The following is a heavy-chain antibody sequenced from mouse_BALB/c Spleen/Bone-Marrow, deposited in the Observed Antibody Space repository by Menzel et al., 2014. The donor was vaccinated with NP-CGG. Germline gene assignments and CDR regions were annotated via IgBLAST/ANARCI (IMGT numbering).Heavy chain of an antibody. CDR1: GISLTSYG. V-gene: IGHV2-9*02. D-gene: IGHD1-1*01. CDR3: ARVPLFRYGSSYGMDY. J-gene: IGHJ4*01. Sequence: VQLVESGPGLGAPSQSLSITCTVSGISLTSYGVHWVRQPPGKGLEWLGVIWAGGSTNYHSARMSRLSISRGNSKSQVFLKMNSLQTDDTAMYYCARVPLFRYGSSYGMDYWGQGTSVTGSS. CDR2: IWAGGST.